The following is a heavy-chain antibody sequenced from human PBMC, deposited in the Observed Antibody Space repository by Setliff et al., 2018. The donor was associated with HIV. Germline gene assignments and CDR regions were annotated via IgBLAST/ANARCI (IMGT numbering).Heavy chain of an antibody. D-gene: IGHD3-16*01. CDR2: ISGSADRT. Sequence: PGESLKISCTASGFTFSSYAMSWVRQAPGKGLEWVSDISGSADRTYYADSVRGRFTISRDNAKNSLYLQMNSLKADDSAIYFCAREYDSLSRFDHWGQGTLVTVSS. CDR1: GFTFSSYA. CDR3: AREYDSLSRFDH. V-gene: IGHV3-23*01. J-gene: IGHJ4*02.